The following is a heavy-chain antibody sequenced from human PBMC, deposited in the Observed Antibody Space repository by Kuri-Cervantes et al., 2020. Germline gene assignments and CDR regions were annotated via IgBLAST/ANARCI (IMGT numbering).Heavy chain of an antibody. CDR1: GYTFTSYY. CDR3: ARGAIRITMVRGVPGSWYFDL. J-gene: IGHJ2*01. CDR2: INPSGGST. Sequence: ASVKVSCKASGYTFTSYYMHWVRQAPGQGLEWMGIINPSGGSTSYAQKFQGRVTMTRDTSTSTVYMELSSLRSEDTAVYYCARGAIRITMVRGVPGSWYFDLWGRGTLVTVSS. V-gene: IGHV1-46*01. D-gene: IGHD3-10*01.